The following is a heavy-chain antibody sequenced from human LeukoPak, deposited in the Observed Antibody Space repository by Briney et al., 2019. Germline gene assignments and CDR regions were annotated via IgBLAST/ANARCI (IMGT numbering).Heavy chain of an antibody. CDR1: GFTFSNAW. D-gene: IGHD3-10*01. J-gene: IGHJ4*02. Sequence: GGSLRLSCAASGFTFSNAWMSWVRQAPGKGLEWVGRIKSRTDGGTTDYAAPVKGRFTISRDDSKNTLYVQMNSLKTEDTAVYYCTTGPYDYGSGTYYHWGQGTLVTVSS. CDR3: TTGPYDYGSGTYYH. V-gene: IGHV3-15*01. CDR2: IKSRTDGGTT.